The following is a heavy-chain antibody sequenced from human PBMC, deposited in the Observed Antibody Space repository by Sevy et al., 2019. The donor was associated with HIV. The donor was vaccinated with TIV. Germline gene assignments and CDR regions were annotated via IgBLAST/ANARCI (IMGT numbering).Heavy chain of an antibody. CDR3: ARTKSNTAMVSRDY. D-gene: IGHD5-18*01. CDR2: ISSSSSTM. V-gene: IGHV3-48*01. CDR1: EFTFSSYS. J-gene: IGHJ4*02. Sequence: GGSLRLSCAASEFTFSSYSMNWVRQAPGKGLEWVSYISSSSSTMYYADSVKGRFTISRDNAKNSLYLQMNTVRAEDTAVYYCARTKSNTAMVSRDYWGQGTLVTVSS.